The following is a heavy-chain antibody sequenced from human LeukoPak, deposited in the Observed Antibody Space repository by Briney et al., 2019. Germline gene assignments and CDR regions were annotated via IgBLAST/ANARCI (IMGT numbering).Heavy chain of an antibody. CDR1: GFTFSSYA. CDR2: ISGSGGST. J-gene: IGHJ5*02. Sequence: GGSLRLSCAASGFTFSSYAMSWVRQAPGKGLEWVSAISGSGGSTYYADSVKGRFTISRDNSENTLYLQMNSLRAEDTAVYYCAKDLRGGRENWFDPWGQGTLVTVSS. CDR3: AKDLRGGRENWFDP. V-gene: IGHV3-23*01. D-gene: IGHD3-10*01.